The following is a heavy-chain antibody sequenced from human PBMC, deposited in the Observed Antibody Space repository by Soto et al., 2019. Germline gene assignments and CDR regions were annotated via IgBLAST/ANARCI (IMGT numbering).Heavy chain of an antibody. Sequence: SVKVSCKAAGYTFTGYDINWVRQATGQGLEWMGWMNPNSGNTGYAQKFQGRVTMTRNTSISTAYMELSSLRSEDTAVYYCARGSYTYYDFWSGYRQNNWFDPWGQGTLVSVSS. J-gene: IGHJ5*02. CDR1: GYTFTGYD. CDR3: ARGSYTYYDFWSGYRQNNWFDP. V-gene: IGHV1-8*01. D-gene: IGHD3-3*01. CDR2: MNPNSGNT.